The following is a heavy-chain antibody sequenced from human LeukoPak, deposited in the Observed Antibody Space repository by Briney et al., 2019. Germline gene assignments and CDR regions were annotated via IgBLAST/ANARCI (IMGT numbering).Heavy chain of an antibody. CDR3: ARAGGYSYGYDY. D-gene: IGHD5-18*01. Sequence: PSETLSLTCAVYGGSFSGYYWSWLRQPPGKGLEGIGEINHSGSTNYNPSLKSRVTISVDTSKNQFSLKLSSVTAADTAVHYCARAGGYSYGYDYWGQGTLVTVSS. CDR2: INHSGST. J-gene: IGHJ4*02. V-gene: IGHV4-34*01. CDR1: GGSFSGYY.